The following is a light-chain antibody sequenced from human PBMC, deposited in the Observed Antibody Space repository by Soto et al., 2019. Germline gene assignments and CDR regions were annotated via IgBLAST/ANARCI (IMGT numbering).Light chain of an antibody. Sequence: QTVVTQEPSLTVSPGGTVTLTCGSSTGTLTSGHFPYWFQQKPGHAPRPLIFDTRNKHSWTPARFSGSLLGGKAALTLSGAQPEDEADYYCLLYDSGLRVFGGGTKLTVL. V-gene: IGLV7-46*01. CDR2: DTR. CDR3: LLYDSGLRV. CDR1: TGTLTSGHF. J-gene: IGLJ3*02.